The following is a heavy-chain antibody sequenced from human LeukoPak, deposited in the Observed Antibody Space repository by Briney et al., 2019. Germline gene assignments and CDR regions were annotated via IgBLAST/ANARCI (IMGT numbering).Heavy chain of an antibody. CDR3: ARLRVGAVAGIDY. D-gene: IGHD6-19*01. V-gene: IGHV4-34*01. CDR2: INHSGST. Sequence: SETLSLTCAVYGGSFSGYYWSWIRQPPGKGLEWIGEINHSGSTNYNPSLKSRVTISVDTSKNQFSLKLSSVTAADTAVYYCARLRVGAVAGIDYWGQGTLVTVSS. CDR1: GGSFSGYY. J-gene: IGHJ4*02.